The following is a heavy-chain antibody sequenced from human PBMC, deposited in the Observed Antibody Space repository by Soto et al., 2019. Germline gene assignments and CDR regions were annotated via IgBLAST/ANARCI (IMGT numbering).Heavy chain of an antibody. CDR1: GFTFSSYA. V-gene: IGHV3-30-3*01. J-gene: IGHJ6*02. CDR3: ARVRRITIFGVVMGTGPPQLYGMDV. Sequence: GGSLRLSCAASGFTFSSYAMHWVRQAPGKGLEWVAVISYDGSNKYYADSVKGRFTISRDNSKNTLYLQMNSLRAEDTAVYYCARVRRITIFGVVMGTGPPQLYGMDVWGQGTTVTVSS. CDR2: ISYDGSNK. D-gene: IGHD3-3*01.